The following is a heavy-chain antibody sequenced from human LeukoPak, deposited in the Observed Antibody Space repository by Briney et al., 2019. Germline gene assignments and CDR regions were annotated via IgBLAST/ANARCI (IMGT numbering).Heavy chain of an antibody. V-gene: IGHV3-23*01. D-gene: IGHD4-17*01. Sequence: GGSLRLSCAASGFTFSSYAMSWVRQAPGKGLEWVSAISGSGGSTYYADSVKGRFTISRDNSRNTLYLQMNSLRAEDTAVYYCANAATDDGQGYWGKETLVTSSS. CDR2: ISGSGGST. CDR3: ANAATDDGQGY. CDR1: GFTFSSYA. J-gene: IGHJ4*02.